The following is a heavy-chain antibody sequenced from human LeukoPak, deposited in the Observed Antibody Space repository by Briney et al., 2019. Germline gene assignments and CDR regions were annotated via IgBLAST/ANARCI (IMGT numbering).Heavy chain of an antibody. D-gene: IGHD5-24*01. CDR2: IYYSGST. CDR3: ARGFVEMATIVGAFDI. Sequence: NPSETLSLTCTVSGGSISSYYWSWIRQPPGKGLEWIGYIYYSGSTNYNPSLKSRVTISVDTSKNQFSLKLSPVTAADTAVYYCARGFVEMATIVGAFDIWGQGTMVTVSS. J-gene: IGHJ3*02. V-gene: IGHV4-59*01. CDR1: GGSISSYY.